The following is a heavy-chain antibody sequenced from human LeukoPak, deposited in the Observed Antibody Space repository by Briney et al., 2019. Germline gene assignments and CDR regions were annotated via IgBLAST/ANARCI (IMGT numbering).Heavy chain of an antibody. CDR1: GFTFSNYA. J-gene: IGHJ4*02. CDR3: AKDMRFDWTPYYFDY. D-gene: IGHD3-9*01. CDR2: ISGSGGST. Sequence: GGSLRLSCAASGFTFSNYAMSWVRQAPGKGLEWVAAISGSGGSTYYADSVKGRFTISRDNSKNTLYLQMNSLRAEDTAVYYCAKDMRFDWTPYYFDYWGQGTLVTVSS. V-gene: IGHV3-23*01.